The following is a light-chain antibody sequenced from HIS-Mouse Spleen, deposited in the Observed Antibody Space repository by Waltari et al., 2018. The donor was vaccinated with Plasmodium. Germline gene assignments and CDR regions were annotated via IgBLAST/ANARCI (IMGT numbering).Light chain of an antibody. V-gene: IGKV3-11*01. J-gene: IGKJ1*01. CDR3: QQYNSYSWT. CDR2: DAS. Sequence: EIVMTQSPATLSVSPGERATLSCRASQSVSSNLAWYQQKPGQAPRLLIYDASNRATGIPARFSGSGSGTDFTLTISSLEPEDFAVYYCQQYNSYSWTFGQGTKVEIK. CDR1: QSVSSN.